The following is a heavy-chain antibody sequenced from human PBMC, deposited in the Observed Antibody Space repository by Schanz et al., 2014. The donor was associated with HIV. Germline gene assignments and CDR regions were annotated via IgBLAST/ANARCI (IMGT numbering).Heavy chain of an antibody. CDR2: ISESGGRT. D-gene: IGHD4-17*01. V-gene: IGHV3-23*01. Sequence: EVQLLESGGGLEQPGGSLRLSCAASGFNFNNYAMTWVRQAPGKGLEWVSSISESGGRTYYADSVNGRFTISRDNSKNTLYLQMNNLRAEDTAVYGCARQGLRFSFWLDYWGQGTPVTVSS. CDR3: ARQGLRFSFWLDY. J-gene: IGHJ4*02. CDR1: GFNFNNYA.